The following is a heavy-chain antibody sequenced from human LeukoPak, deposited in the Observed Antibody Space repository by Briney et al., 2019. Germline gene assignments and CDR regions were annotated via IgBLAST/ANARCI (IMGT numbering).Heavy chain of an antibody. CDR1: GFTFSSYA. D-gene: IGHD3-3*01. Sequence: PGGSLRLSCAASGFTFSSYAMSWVRQAPGKGLEWVSAISGRGGSTYYADSVKGRFAISRDNSKNTLYLQMNSLRAEDTAVYYCAKDTKDYDFWSGYYNWFDPWGQGTLVTVSS. CDR3: AKDTKDYDFWSGYYNWFDP. CDR2: ISGRGGST. J-gene: IGHJ5*02. V-gene: IGHV3-23*01.